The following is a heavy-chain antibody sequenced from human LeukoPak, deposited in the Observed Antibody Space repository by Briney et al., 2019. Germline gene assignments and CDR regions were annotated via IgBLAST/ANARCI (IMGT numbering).Heavy chain of an antibody. Sequence: GGSLRLFCAASGFTFSSSAMSWVRHAPGKGLEWVSTISGSDSSTHYADSVKGRFTISRDNSKNTLYLQMNSLRAEDTAVYYCAKDGGGDYFDYWGQGTLVTVSS. D-gene: IGHD3-16*01. V-gene: IGHV3-23*01. CDR3: AKDGGGDYFDY. J-gene: IGHJ4*02. CDR1: GFTFSSSA. CDR2: ISGSDSST.